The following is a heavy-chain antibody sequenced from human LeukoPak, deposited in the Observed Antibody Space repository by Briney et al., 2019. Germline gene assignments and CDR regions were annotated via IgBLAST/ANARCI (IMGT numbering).Heavy chain of an antibody. CDR1: RFTFSSYA. J-gene: IGHJ3*02. V-gene: IGHV3-23*01. Sequence: PGGSLRLSCAASRFTFSSYAMSWVRQAPGKGLEWVSAISGSGGSTYYADSVKGRFTISRDNSKNTLYLQMNSLRAEDTAVYYCAKDIAAYCGGDCIDAFDIWGQGTMVTVSS. CDR2: ISGSGGST. D-gene: IGHD2-21*02. CDR3: AKDIAAYCGGDCIDAFDI.